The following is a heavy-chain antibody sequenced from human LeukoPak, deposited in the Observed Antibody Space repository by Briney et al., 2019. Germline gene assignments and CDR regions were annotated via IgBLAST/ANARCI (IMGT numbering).Heavy chain of an antibody. D-gene: IGHD3-22*01. CDR2: INPNSGGT. J-gene: IGHJ4*02. Sequence: GGSLRLSCAVSGFTFSSYAVHWVRQAPGQGLEWMGWINPNSGGTNYAQKFQGWVTMTRDTSISTAYMELSRLRSDDTAVYYCARSLRDSSGYYSDFDYWGQGTLVTVSS. CDR3: ARSLRDSSGYYSDFDY. V-gene: IGHV1-2*04. CDR1: GFTFSSYA.